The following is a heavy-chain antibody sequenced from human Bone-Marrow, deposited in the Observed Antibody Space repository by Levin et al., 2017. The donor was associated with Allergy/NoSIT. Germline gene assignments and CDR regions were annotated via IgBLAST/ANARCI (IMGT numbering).Heavy chain of an antibody. J-gene: IGHJ5*02. CDR2: IIPILRMT. Sequence: SVKVSCKASGNTFSSYTFTWVRQAPGQGLEWMGRIIPILRMTNYAQKFQGRITITADKSTSTTYMELSSLRAEDAAVYYCAWGLGYCSTNSCLNFRVDPWGHGTLVTVSS. CDR1: GNTFSSYT. CDR3: AWGLGYCSTNSCLNFRVDP. D-gene: IGHD2-2*01. V-gene: IGHV1-69*02.